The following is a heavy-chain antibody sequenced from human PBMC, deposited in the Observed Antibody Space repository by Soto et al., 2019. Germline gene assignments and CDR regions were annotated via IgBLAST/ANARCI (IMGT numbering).Heavy chain of an antibody. CDR3: ARERVDDSSGYYYFDY. Sequence: ASVKVSCKASGGTFSSYAISWVRQAPGQGLEWMGGIIPILGIANYAQKFQGRVTITADKSTSTAYMELSSLRSEDMAVYYCARERVDDSSGYYYFDYWGQGTLVTVSS. D-gene: IGHD3-22*01. V-gene: IGHV1-69*10. J-gene: IGHJ4*02. CDR2: IIPILGIA. CDR1: GGTFSSYA.